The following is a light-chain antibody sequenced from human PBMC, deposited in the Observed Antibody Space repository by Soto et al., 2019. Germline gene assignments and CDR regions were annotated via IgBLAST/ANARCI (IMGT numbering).Light chain of an antibody. CDR1: QSVSSN. Sequence: EIVMTQSPATLSVSPGERATLSCRASQSVSSNLAWYQQKPGQAPRLLIYGASTRATGLPARFSGRGSGTELTLTVSSLQSGDFAVYYCQQYNNWPQSFGQGTKVEIK. J-gene: IGKJ1*01. V-gene: IGKV3-15*01. CDR3: QQYNNWPQS. CDR2: GAS.